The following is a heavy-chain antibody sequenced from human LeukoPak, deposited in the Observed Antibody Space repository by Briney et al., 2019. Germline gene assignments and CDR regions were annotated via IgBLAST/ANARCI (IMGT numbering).Heavy chain of an antibody. Sequence: GGSLRLSCAASGFTVSSTYMAWVRQAPGKGLEWVSMIYSSTSTYYADSVKGRFTLPRDNSKTTLFLQMNSLRAEDTAVYFCARGYCTSTSCPWSFDYWGQGTLVTVSS. J-gene: IGHJ4*02. V-gene: IGHV3-53*01. CDR2: IYSSTST. CDR3: ARGYCTSTSCPWSFDY. CDR1: GFTVSSTY. D-gene: IGHD2-2*01.